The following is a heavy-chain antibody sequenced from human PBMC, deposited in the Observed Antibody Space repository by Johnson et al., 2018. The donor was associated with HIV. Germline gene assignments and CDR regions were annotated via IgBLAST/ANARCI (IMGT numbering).Heavy chain of an antibody. CDR1: GFTFSDYY. V-gene: IGHV3-11*04. CDR2: ISSSGSTI. Sequence: QVQLVESGGGLVQPGGSLSLSCAASGFTFSDYYMSWIRQAPGKGLEWVSYISSSGSTIYYADSVKGRFTISRDNAKNSLYLQMNSLRAEDTAVYYCARDPLAVAGTPPSGAFDIWGQGTMVTVSS. J-gene: IGHJ3*02. CDR3: ARDPLAVAGTPPSGAFDI. D-gene: IGHD6-19*01.